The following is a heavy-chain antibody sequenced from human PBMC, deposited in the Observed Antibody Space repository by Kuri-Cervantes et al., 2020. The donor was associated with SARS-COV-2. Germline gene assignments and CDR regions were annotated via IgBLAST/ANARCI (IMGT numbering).Heavy chain of an antibody. CDR1: GFTFSSYG. J-gene: IGHJ4*02. CDR3: AKDVAAAGYFDY. D-gene: IGHD6-13*01. CDR2: IRYDGSNK. V-gene: IGHV3-30*02. Sequence: GESLKISCAASGFTFSSYGMHWVRQAPGKGLEWVAFIRYDGSNKYYADSVKGRFTISRDNSKNTLYLQMNSLRAEDTAVYYCAKDVAAAGYFDYWGQGTQVTVSS.